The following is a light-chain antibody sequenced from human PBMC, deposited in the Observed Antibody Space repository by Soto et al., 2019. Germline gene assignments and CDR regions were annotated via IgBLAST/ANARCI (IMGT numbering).Light chain of an antibody. CDR3: QQYNTYPS. Sequence: DIQMTQSPSTLSASVGDRVTITCRASQSISSWLAWYQQKPGKAPKLLIYDASSLESGVPSRFSGSGSGTDFTLTISRLQPDDVATYYCQQYNTYPSFGGGTKVEIK. CDR2: DAS. CDR1: QSISSW. J-gene: IGKJ4*01. V-gene: IGKV1-5*01.